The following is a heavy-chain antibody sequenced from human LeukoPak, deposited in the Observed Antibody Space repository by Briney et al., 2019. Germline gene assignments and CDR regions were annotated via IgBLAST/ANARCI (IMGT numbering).Heavy chain of an antibody. CDR1: GGSISSYY. J-gene: IGHJ4*02. V-gene: IGHV4-4*07. CDR3: ARGKTYYYDSSGYRHPFDY. Sequence: PSETLSLTCTVSGGSISSYYWSWIRQPAGKGLEWIGRIYTSGSTNYNPSLKSRVTMSVDTSKNQFSLKLSSVTAADTAVYYCARGKTYYYDSSGYRHPFDYWGQGTLVTVSS. CDR2: IYTSGST. D-gene: IGHD3-22*01.